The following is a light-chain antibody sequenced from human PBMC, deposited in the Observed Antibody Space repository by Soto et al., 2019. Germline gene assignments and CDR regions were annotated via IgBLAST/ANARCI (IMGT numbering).Light chain of an antibody. V-gene: IGKV3-15*01. J-gene: IGKJ3*01. CDR3: HHYDNSPPFT. CDR2: GAS. CDR1: QSIRTN. Sequence: EIVLTQSPATLSVSAGGTVTLSCRASQSIRTNVAWYQQIPGQAPRLLVYGASTRATGVPARFSGSGSGIEFTLTISSLQSEDFAVYYCHHYDNSPPFTFGPGTKVDIK.